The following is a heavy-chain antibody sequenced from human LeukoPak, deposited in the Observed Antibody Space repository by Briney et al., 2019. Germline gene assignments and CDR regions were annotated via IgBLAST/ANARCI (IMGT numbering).Heavy chain of an antibody. J-gene: IGHJ4*02. V-gene: IGHV1-69*04. D-gene: IGHD3-9*01. CDR3: ARGSPDILTGYYDY. CDR1: GGTFSSYA. Sequence: SVKVSCKASGGTFSSYAISWVRQAPGQGLEWMGRIIPILGIANYAQKFQGRVTITADKSTSTAYMELSSLRSEDTAVYYCARGSPDILTGYYDYWGQGTLVTVFS. CDR2: IIPILGIA.